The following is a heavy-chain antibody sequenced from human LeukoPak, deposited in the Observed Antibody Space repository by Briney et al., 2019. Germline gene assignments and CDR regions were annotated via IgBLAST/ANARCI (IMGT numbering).Heavy chain of an antibody. CDR1: GFTFSSYG. V-gene: IGHV3-21*01. J-gene: IGHJ6*02. CDR3: ARQQRHYYYYYGMDV. D-gene: IGHD5-18*01. Sequence: GGSLRLSCAASGFTFSSYGMHWVRQAPGKGLEWVSSISSSSSYIYYADSVKGRFTISRDNAKNSLYLQMNSLRAEDTAVYYCARQQRHYYYYYGMDVWGQGTTVTVSS. CDR2: ISSSSSYI.